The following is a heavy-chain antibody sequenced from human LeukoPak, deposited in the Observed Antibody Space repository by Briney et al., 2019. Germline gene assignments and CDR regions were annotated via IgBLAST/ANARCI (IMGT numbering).Heavy chain of an antibody. CDR1: GYTFTSYY. D-gene: IGHD5-24*01. CDR2: INPSGGST. J-gene: IGHJ4*02. Sequence: ASMKVSCKTSGYTFTSYYMHWVRQAPGQGLEWMGIINPSGGSTNYAQKFQGRVTMTRDTSTSTVYMELSSLRSEDTAVYYCASFSRDGYNPFDYWGQGTLVTVSS. CDR3: ASFSRDGYNPFDY. V-gene: IGHV1-46*01.